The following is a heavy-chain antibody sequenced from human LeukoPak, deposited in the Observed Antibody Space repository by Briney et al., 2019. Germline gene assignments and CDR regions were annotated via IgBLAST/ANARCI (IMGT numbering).Heavy chain of an antibody. D-gene: IGHD2-15*01. V-gene: IGHV1-69*05. CDR1: GGTFSSYA. CDR3: AGESRYCIGDSCYPNAFDV. CDR2: IIPIFATT. J-gene: IGHJ3*01. Sequence: SVKVSCKASGGTFSSYAINWGRQAPGQGLEWMGRIIPIFATTNYPQKFQARVTITTDESTNTTYMELSSLRSEDTAMYYCAGESRYCIGDSCYPNAFDVWGQGTMVTISS.